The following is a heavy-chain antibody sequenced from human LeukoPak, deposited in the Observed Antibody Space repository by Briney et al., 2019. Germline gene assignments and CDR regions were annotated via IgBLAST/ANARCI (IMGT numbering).Heavy chain of an antibody. CDR3: ARDGVSALNLYSDL. Sequence: PSETLSLTRIVSGGSISGYYWSWIRQPPGKGLEWIGSIYYSGSTDYKPSLKSRVIITVDTSKNQFSLSLISVTAADTAVYYCARDGVSALNLYSDLWGRGTLVTVSS. J-gene: IGHJ2*01. CDR2: IYYSGST. V-gene: IGHV4-59*01. D-gene: IGHD3-3*01. CDR1: GGSISGYY.